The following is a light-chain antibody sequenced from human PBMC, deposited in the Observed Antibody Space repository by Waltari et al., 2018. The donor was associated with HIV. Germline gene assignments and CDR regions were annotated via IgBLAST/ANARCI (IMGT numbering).Light chain of an antibody. CDR1: SSDVADYNN. Sequence: QSALTQPRSVSGSPGQSVTISCTGTSSDVADYNNVPWYQQHPGKAPKLMIYDVSKRPSGVPDRFSGSKSGNTASRTISGLQAEDEADYYCCSYAGSWVFGGGTELTVL. J-gene: IGLJ3*02. V-gene: IGLV2-11*01. CDR2: DVS. CDR3: CSYAGSWV.